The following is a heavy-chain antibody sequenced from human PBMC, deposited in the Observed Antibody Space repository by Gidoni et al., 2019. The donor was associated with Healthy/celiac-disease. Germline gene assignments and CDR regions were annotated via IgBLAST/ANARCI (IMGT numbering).Heavy chain of an antibody. D-gene: IGHD1-26*01. CDR2: ISSSSSTI. CDR3: AREQKLPFDY. V-gene: IGHV3-48*01. J-gene: IGHJ4*02. CDR1: GFTFSSYS. Sequence: EVQLVESGGGLVQPGGSLRLSCAASGFTFSSYSMNWVRQAPGKGLGWVSYISSSSSTIYYADSVKGRFTISRDNAKNSLYLQMNSLRAEDTAVYYCAREQKLPFDYWGQGTLVTVSS.